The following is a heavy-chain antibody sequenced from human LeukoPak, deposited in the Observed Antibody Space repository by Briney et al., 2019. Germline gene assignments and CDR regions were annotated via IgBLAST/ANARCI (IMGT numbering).Heavy chain of an antibody. Sequence: ASVKVSCKASGYTFTSYGISWVRQAPGQGLEWMGWISAYNGNTNYAQKLQGRVTMTTDTSTSTAYMEMRSLRSDDTAVYYCAREGYYYDSSGYCLDYWGQGTLVTVSS. CDR2: ISAYNGNT. D-gene: IGHD3-22*01. CDR1: GYTFTSYG. J-gene: IGHJ4*02. V-gene: IGHV1-18*01. CDR3: AREGYYYDSSGYCLDY.